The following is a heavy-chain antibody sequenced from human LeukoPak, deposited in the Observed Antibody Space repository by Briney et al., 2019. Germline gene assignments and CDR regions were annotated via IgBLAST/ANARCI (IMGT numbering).Heavy chain of an antibody. J-gene: IGHJ5*02. CDR1: GYSISSGYY. D-gene: IGHD2-15*01. CDR3: ARVIGYCSGGSCYSNWFDP. Sequence: SETLSLTCTVSGYSISSGYYWGWIRQPPGKGLEWIGSIYHSGSTYYNPSLKSPVTISVDTSKNQFSLKLSSVTAADTAVYYCARVIGYCSGGSCYSNWFDPWGQGTLVTVSS. V-gene: IGHV4-38-2*02. CDR2: IYHSGST.